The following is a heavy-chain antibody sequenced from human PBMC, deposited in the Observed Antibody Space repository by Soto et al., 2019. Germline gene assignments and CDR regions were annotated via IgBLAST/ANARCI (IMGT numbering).Heavy chain of an antibody. Sequence: ESGGGVVQPGRSLRLSCAASGFTFSSYGMHWVRQAPGKGLEWVAVIWYDGSNKYYADSVKGRFTISRDNSKNTLYLQMNSLRAEDTAVYYCARDFGAYCGGDCYSDAFDIWGQGTMVTVSS. J-gene: IGHJ3*02. CDR2: IWYDGSNK. D-gene: IGHD2-21*02. V-gene: IGHV3-33*01. CDR3: ARDFGAYCGGDCYSDAFDI. CDR1: GFTFSSYG.